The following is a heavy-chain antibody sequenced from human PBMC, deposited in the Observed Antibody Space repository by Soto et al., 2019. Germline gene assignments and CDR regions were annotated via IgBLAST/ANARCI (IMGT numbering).Heavy chain of an antibody. Sequence: EVQLVESGGGLVKPGGSLRLSCAASVFTFSNACMNWVRQAPGKWLEWAGRIKSKTDGGTTDYAGPVKGRFTISRDASKNTLDLQMNSLKTEDTAVYYCTTDFEPRAHYDFWSGKHYCGMDVWGQGTTVTVSS. D-gene: IGHD3-3*01. CDR2: IKSKTDGGTT. V-gene: IGHV3-15*07. J-gene: IGHJ6*02. CDR3: TTDFEPRAHYDFWSGKHYCGMDV. CDR1: VFTFSNAC.